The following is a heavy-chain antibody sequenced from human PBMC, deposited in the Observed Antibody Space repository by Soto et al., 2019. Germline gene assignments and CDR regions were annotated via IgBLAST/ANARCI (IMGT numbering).Heavy chain of an antibody. D-gene: IGHD6-13*01. CDR2: INHSGST. J-gene: IGHJ4*02. Sequence: QVQLQQWGAGLLKPSETLSLTCAVYGGSFSGYYWSWIRQPPGKGLEWIGEINHSGSTNYNPSLKSRVTISVDTSKNQFSPKLSSVTAADTAVYYCSLMSRSIAAAGADYWGQGTLVTVSS. CDR1: GGSFSGYY. V-gene: IGHV4-34*01. CDR3: SLMSRSIAAAGADY.